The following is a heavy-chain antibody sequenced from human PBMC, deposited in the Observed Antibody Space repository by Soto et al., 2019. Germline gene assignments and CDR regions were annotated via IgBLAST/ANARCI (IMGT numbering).Heavy chain of an antibody. V-gene: IGHV3-21*01. CDR3: ARGAIFGVVIIPADWFDP. D-gene: IGHD3-3*01. CDR1: GFTFSSYS. CDR2: ISSSSSYI. J-gene: IGHJ5*02. Sequence: GGSLRLSCAASGFTFSSYSMNWVRQAPGKGLEWVSSISSSSSYIYYADSVKGRFTISRDNAKNSLYLQMNSLRAEDTAVYYCARGAIFGVVIIPADWFDPWGQGTLVTVSS.